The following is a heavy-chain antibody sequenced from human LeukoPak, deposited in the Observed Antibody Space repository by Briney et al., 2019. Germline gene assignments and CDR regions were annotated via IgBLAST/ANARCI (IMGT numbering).Heavy chain of an antibody. Sequence: GGSLRLSCAASGFTFSSYAMSWVRQAPGKGLEWVSYISSSGSTIYYADSVKGRFTISRDNAKNSLYLQMNSLRAEDTAVYYCATSVAGLRYFDYWGQGTLVTVSS. CDR1: GFTFSSYA. CDR3: ATSVAGLRYFDY. J-gene: IGHJ4*02. V-gene: IGHV3-48*04. CDR2: ISSSGSTI. D-gene: IGHD6-19*01.